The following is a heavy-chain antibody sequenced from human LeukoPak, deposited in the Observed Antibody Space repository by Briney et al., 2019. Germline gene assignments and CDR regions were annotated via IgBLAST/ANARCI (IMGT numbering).Heavy chain of an antibody. CDR1: GGSISSYY. J-gene: IGHJ4*02. D-gene: IGHD6-13*01. CDR3: ARDRGYSSSRYYFDY. Sequence: PSETLSLTCTVSGGSISSYYWSWIRQPAGKGLEWIGRIYTSGSTNYNPSLKSRVTMSVDTSKNQFSLKLSSVTAADTAVYYCARDRGYSSSRYYFDYWGQRTLVTVSS. V-gene: IGHV4-4*07. CDR2: IYTSGST.